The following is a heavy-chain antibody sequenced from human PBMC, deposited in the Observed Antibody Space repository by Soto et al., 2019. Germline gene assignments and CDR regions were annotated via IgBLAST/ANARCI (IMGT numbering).Heavy chain of an antibody. CDR2: VSFDGSEK. D-gene: IGHD2-2*01. J-gene: IGHJ5*01. V-gene: IGHV3-30*02. CDR3: AKDPIPAVNRGSRFDS. Sequence: SGGSLRLSCAGSGFTFSTYGLHWVSQPPGKGLEWVAFVSFDGSEKYYAESVKGRFTISRDNPRNTLFLQLTSLRTEDTAVYFCAKDPIPAVNRGSRFDSWGRGTLVTVSS. CDR1: GFTFSTYG.